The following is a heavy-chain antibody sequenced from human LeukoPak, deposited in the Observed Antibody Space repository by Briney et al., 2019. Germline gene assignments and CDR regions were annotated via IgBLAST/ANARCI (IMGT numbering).Heavy chain of an antibody. D-gene: IGHD3-10*01. CDR3: ARDIGYGSGSYSALVFDY. V-gene: IGHV1-46*01. J-gene: IGHJ4*02. CDR2: IKPCGGST. CDR1: GYTFTSYY. Sequence: GASVKVSCKASGYTFTSYYMHWVRQAPGQGLEWMGIIKPCGGSTSYAQKFQGRVTMTRDTSTSTVYMELSSLRSEDTAVYYCARDIGYGSGSYSALVFDYWGQGTLVTVSS.